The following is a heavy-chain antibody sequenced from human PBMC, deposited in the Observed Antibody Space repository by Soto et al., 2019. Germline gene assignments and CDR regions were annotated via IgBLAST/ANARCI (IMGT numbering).Heavy chain of an antibody. V-gene: IGHV4-30-4*01. CDR1: GGSISSDDYY. D-gene: IGHD2-21*02. J-gene: IGHJ4*02. CDR3: ARVAGVAYCGGDCYHFDY. CDR2: ISYRVDT. Sequence: PSETLSLTCSVSGGSISSDDYYWSWIRQPPGKGLEWIGYISYRVDTYYSPSLKSRVTMSIDTSKNQFSLNVSSVTAADTAVYYCARVAGVAYCGGDCYHFDYWGRGTLVTVSS.